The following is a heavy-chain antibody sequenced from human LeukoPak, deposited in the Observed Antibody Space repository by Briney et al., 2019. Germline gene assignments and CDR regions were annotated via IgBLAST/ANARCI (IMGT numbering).Heavy chain of an antibody. CDR3: ARDLTGIGVYVA. CDR2: ISSSSTTI. J-gene: IGHJ5*02. CDR1: GFTFSDNY. V-gene: IGHV3-11*01. D-gene: IGHD5/OR15-5a*01. Sequence: GESLRLSCESSGFTFSDNYMSWIRQAPGKGLEWLSSISSSSTTIFYADSVKGRFTISRDNAKNSLFLQMNSLRADDTAVYYCARDLTGIGVYVAWGQGTLVTVSS.